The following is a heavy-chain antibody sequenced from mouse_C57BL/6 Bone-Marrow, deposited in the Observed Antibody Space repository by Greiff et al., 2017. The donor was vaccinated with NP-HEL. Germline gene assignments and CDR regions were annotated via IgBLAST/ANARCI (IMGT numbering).Heavy chain of an antibody. CDR2: ISDGGSYT. J-gene: IGHJ2*01. CDR3: ATRYYFDY. Sequence: DVMLVESGGGLVKPGGSLKLSCAASGFTFSSYAMSWVRQTPEKRLEWVATISDGGSYTYYPDNVKGRFTISRDNAKNNLYLQMSHLKSEDTAMYYCATRYYFDYWGQGTTLTVSS. CDR1: GFTFSSYA. D-gene: IGHD2-12*01. V-gene: IGHV5-4*03.